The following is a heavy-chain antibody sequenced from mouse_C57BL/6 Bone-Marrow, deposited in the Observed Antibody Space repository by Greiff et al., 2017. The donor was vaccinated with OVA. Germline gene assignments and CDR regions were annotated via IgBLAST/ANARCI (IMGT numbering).Heavy chain of an antibody. Sequence: EVQLVESGGGLVQPGGSLSLSCAASGFTFTDYYMSWVRQPPGKALEWLGFIRNKANGYTTEYSASVKGRFTISRDNSQSILYLQMNALRAEDSATYYCARRYYGSSYDYFDYWGQGTTLTVSS. CDR1: GFTFTDYY. J-gene: IGHJ2*01. D-gene: IGHD1-1*01. CDR2: IRNKANGYTT. V-gene: IGHV7-3*01. CDR3: ARRYYGSSYDYFDY.